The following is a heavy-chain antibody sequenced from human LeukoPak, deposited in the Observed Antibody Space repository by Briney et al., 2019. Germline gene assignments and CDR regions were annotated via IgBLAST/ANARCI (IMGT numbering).Heavy chain of an antibody. CDR1: GFTFTTYA. Sequence: GGSLRLSCAASGFTFTTYAMSWVRQAPGKGLEWVSAIRGSGSTIYYADSVKGRFTISRDNAKNSLYLQMNSLRAEDAAVYYCARVDDYDSSGYPLDVWGQGTTVTVSS. D-gene: IGHD3-22*01. J-gene: IGHJ6*02. CDR2: IRGSGSTI. V-gene: IGHV3-23*01. CDR3: ARVDDYDSSGYPLDV.